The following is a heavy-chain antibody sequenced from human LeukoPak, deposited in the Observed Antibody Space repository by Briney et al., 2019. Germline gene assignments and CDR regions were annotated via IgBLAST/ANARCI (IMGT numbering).Heavy chain of an antibody. D-gene: IGHD5-24*01. CDR3: ARGTRLDGYNPAPADY. J-gene: IGHJ4*02. V-gene: IGHV3-30-3*01. CDR2: ISYDGSNK. CDR1: GFTFSTYA. Sequence: GGSLRLSCAASGFTFSTYAMSWVRQAPGKGLEWVAVISYDGSNKYYADSVKGRFTISRDNSKNTLYLQMNSLRAEDTAVYYCARGTRLDGYNPAPADYWGQGTLVTVSS.